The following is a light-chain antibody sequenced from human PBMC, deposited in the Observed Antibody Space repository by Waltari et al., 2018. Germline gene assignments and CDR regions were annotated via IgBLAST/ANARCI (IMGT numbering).Light chain of an antibody. CDR1: QGVGKY. CDR3: QKYDFLPAT. V-gene: IGKV3-20*01. Sequence: IVLTQSPGTLSLSPGERATLSCRASQGVGKYLAWYQQRPGQAPRLHLSHAPIRATGIPDRFSGSGSGTDFSLTISRLEPEDFAVYYCQKYDFLPATFGQGTTVEIK. CDR2: HAP. J-gene: IGKJ1*01.